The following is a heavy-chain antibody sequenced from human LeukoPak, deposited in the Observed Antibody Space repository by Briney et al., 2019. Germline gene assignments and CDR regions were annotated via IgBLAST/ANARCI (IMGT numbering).Heavy chain of an antibody. CDR1: GFTFSSYD. CDR3: AREGTGTTRDAFDI. CDR2: IGTAGDT. V-gene: IGHV3-13*01. J-gene: IGHJ3*02. Sequence: GGSLRFSCAASGFTFSSYDMHWVRQATGKGLEWVSAIGTAGDTYYPGSVKGRFTISRENAKNSLYLQMNSLRAGDTAVYYCAREGTGTTRDAFDIWGQGTMVTVSS. D-gene: IGHD1-1*01.